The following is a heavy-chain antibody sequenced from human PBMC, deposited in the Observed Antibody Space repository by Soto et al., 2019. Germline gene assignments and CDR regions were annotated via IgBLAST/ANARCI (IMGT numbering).Heavy chain of an antibody. V-gene: IGHV5-10-1*01. CDR2: IDPSDSYT. Sequence: PGESLKISCKGSGYSFTSYWISWVRQMPGKGLEWMGRIDPSDSYTNYSPSFQGHVTISADKSISTAYLQWSSLKASDTAMYYCARIVVVPTADYYYYYGMDVWGQGXTVTVSS. D-gene: IGHD2-2*01. CDR3: ARIVVVPTADYYYYYGMDV. CDR1: GYSFTSYW. J-gene: IGHJ6*02.